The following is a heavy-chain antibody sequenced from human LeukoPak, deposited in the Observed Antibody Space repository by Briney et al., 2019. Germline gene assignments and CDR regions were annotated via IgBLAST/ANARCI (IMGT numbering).Heavy chain of an antibody. J-gene: IGHJ5*02. CDR3: AGDDSSSWYEGNWFDP. CDR2: ISSSSSYI. D-gene: IGHD6-13*01. CDR1: GFTFSSYS. Sequence: PGGSLRLSCAASGFTFSSYSMNWVRQAPGKGLEWVSSISSSSSYIYYADSVKGRFTISRDNAKNSLYLQMNSLRAEDTAVYYCAGDDSSSWYEGNWFDPWGQGTLVSVSS. V-gene: IGHV3-21*01.